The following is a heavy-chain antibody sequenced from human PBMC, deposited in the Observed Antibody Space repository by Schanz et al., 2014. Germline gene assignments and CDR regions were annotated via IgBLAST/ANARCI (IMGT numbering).Heavy chain of an antibody. J-gene: IGHJ4*02. V-gene: IGHV3-NL1*01. CDR3: AKQIHYDILTVTRN. D-gene: IGHD3-9*01. CDR1: GFTFSSYA. CDR2: IYSGIGA. Sequence: QVQLLQFGGGVVQPGRSLRLSCAASGFTFSSYAMHWVRQAPGKGLEWVSVIYSGIGAYYADSVKGRFTISRDNSKNTLYLQMNSLRAEDTAVYYCAKQIHYDILTVTRNWGQGTLVTVSS.